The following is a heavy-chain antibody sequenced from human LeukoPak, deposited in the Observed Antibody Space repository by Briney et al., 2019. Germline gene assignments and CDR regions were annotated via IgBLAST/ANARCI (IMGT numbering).Heavy chain of an antibody. CDR1: GGSISSGDYY. J-gene: IGHJ6*02. CDR3: ARANYDFWSGYFMAPHGYGMDV. V-gene: IGHV4-30-4*01. Sequence: SETLSLTCTVSGGSISSGDYYWSWIRQPPGKGLEWIGYIYYSGSTYYSPSLKSRVTISVDTSKNQFSLKLSSVTAADTAVYYCARANYDFWSGYFMAPHGYGMDVWGQGTTVTVSS. D-gene: IGHD3-3*01. CDR2: IYYSGST.